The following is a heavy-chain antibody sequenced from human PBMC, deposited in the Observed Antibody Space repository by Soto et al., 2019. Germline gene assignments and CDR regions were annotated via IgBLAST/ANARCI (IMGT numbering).Heavy chain of an antibody. V-gene: IGHV2-5*02. CDR3: AHAGPPDFWSGYGWDAFDI. J-gene: IGHJ3*02. CDR2: IYWDDDK. Sequence: QITLKESGPTLVKPTQTLTLTCTFSGFSLSTSGVGVGWIRQPPGKALEWLALIYWDDDKRYSPSLKSRLTITKDTSKNQVVLTMTNMDPVDTATYYCAHAGPPDFWSGYGWDAFDIWGQGTMVTVSS. D-gene: IGHD3-3*01. CDR1: GFSLSTSGVG.